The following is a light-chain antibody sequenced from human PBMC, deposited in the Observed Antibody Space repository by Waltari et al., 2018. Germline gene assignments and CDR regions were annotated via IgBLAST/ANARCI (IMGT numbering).Light chain of an antibody. CDR2: DVS. CDR3: SSQSSNDVVL. CDR1: SNVVGGYNS. V-gene: IGLV2-14*01. Sequence: QSALTQPASVSGSPGQSVTIFCAGTSNVVGGYNSVAWYQGHPGQAPRVIIYDVSDRPSGVSDRFSGSKSGNTASLTISGLQAEDEADYYCSSQSSNDVVLFGGGTKLTVL. J-gene: IGLJ2*01.